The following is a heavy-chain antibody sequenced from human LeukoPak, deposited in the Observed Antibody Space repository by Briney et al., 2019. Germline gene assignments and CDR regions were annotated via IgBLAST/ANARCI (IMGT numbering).Heavy chain of an antibody. CDR2: IYYSGST. D-gene: IGHD3-22*01. J-gene: IGHJ4*02. Sequence: SETLSLTCTVSGGSVSRGSYYWSWIRQPPGKGLEWIGYIYYSGSTNYNPSLKSRVTISVDTSKNQFSLKLSSVTAADTAVYYCARGPHYYDSSGYSFDYWGQGTLVTVSS. CDR3: ARGPHYYDSSGYSFDY. CDR1: GGSVSRGSYY. V-gene: IGHV4-61*01.